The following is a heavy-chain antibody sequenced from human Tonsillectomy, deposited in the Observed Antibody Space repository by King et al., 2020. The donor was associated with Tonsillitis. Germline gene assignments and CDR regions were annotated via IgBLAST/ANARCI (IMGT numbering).Heavy chain of an antibody. D-gene: IGHD6-13*01. J-gene: IGHJ4*02. V-gene: IGHV3-7*03. CDR3: ARDDGSSPSAFDF. CDR2: IKGDGSRQ. CDR1: GFTFNKYW. Sequence: VQLVESGGDLVQPEGSLRLSCAASGFTFNKYWMSWVRQAPGKGLERVADIKGDGSRQYYMGSVKGRFTISRDNAKNSLYLQMNSLRAEDTALYFCARDDGSSPSAFDFWGQGTLVTVSS.